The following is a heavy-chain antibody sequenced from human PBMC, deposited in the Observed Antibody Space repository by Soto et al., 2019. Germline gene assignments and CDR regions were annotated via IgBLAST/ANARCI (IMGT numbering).Heavy chain of an antibody. V-gene: IGHV1-69*13. CDR3: ASRRGDYDFWSGASLQYYYYGMDV. J-gene: IGHJ6*02. D-gene: IGHD3-3*01. CDR2: IIPIFGTA. Sequence: SGKVSCKASGGTFSSYAISWVRQAPGQGLGWMGGIIPIFGTANYAQKFQGRVTITAAESTSTAYMELSSLRSEDTAVYYCASRRGDYDFWSGASLQYYYYGMDVWG. CDR1: GGTFSSYA.